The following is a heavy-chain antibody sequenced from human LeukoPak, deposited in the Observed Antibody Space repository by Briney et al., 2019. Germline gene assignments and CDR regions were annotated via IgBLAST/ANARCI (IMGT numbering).Heavy chain of an antibody. J-gene: IGHJ6*03. CDR1: GFTFSSYW. V-gene: IGHV3-74*01. D-gene: IGHD1-20*01. CDR2: INGDGRNI. CDR3: ARATYNWNLYYYYYMDV. Sequence: GGSLRLSCVASGFTFSSYWMHWVRQDPRKGLVWVSRINGDGRNINYADSVRGRSTISRDNAKNTLYLQMNTLRVEDTAVYYCARATYNWNLYYYYYMDVWGKGTTVTVSS.